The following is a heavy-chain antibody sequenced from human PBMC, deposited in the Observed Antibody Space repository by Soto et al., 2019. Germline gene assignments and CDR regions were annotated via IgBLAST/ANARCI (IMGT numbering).Heavy chain of an antibody. CDR3: ARVGCSSTSCHHWDYYYYGMDV. CDR2: IIPIFGTA. J-gene: IGHJ6*02. Sequence: SSVKVSCKASGGTFSSYAISWVRQAPGQGLEWMGGIIPIFGTANYAQKFQGRVTITADESTSTAYMELSSLRSEDTAVYYCARVGCSSTSCHHWDYYYYGMDVWGQGTTVTVSS. CDR1: GGTFSSYA. V-gene: IGHV1-69*13. D-gene: IGHD2-2*01.